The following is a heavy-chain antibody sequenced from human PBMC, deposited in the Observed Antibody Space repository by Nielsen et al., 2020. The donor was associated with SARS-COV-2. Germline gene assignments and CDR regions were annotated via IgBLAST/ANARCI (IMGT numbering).Heavy chain of an antibody. Sequence: SVKVSCKASGGTFSSYAISRVRQAPGQGLEWMGGIIPIFGTANYAQKFQGRVTITADESTSTAYMELSSLRSEDTAVYYCARDDSGDDILTGPRSDYWGQGTLVTVSS. J-gene: IGHJ4*02. V-gene: IGHV1-69*13. D-gene: IGHD3-9*01. CDR1: GGTFSSYA. CDR2: IIPIFGTA. CDR3: ARDDSGDDILTGPRSDY.